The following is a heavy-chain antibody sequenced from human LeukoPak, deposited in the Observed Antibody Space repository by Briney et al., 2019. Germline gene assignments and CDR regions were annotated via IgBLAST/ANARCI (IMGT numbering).Heavy chain of an antibody. D-gene: IGHD2-15*01. CDR1: GFTFSTYA. CDR2: ISGSGSRT. CDR3: ARGGGQDCSGGSCYSDLVDY. V-gene: IGHV3-23*01. J-gene: IGHJ4*02. Sequence: GGSLRLSCAASGFTFSTYAMTWVRQAPGKGLEWVSVISGSGSRTYYADSVKGRFTISRDNAKNSLYLQMNSLRAEDTAVYYCARGGGQDCSGGSCYSDLVDYWGQGTLVTVSS.